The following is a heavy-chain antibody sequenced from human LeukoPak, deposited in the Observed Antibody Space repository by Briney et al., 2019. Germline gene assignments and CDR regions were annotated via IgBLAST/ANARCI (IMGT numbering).Heavy chain of an antibody. CDR2: IKSKTDGGTT. D-gene: IGHD1-26*01. CDR1: GFTFSSYW. CDR3: TTAADIVGATT. J-gene: IGHJ5*02. V-gene: IGHV3-15*01. Sequence: GGSLRLSCAASGFTFSSYWMSWVRQAPGKGLEWVGRIKSKTDGGTTDYAAPVKGRFTISRDDSKNTLYLQMNSLKTEDTAVYYCTTAADIVGATTWGQGTLVTVSS.